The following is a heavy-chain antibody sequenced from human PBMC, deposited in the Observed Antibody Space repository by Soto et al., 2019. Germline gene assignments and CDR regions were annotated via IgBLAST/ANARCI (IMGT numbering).Heavy chain of an antibody. CDR3: ARGSPTRDIVVVVAATDYYYYYMDV. J-gene: IGHJ6*03. V-gene: IGHV4-34*01. D-gene: IGHD2-15*01. CDR1: GGSFSGYY. Sequence: QVQLQQWGAGLLKPSETLSLTCAVYGGSFSGYYWSWIRQPPGKGLEWIGEINHSGSTNYNPSLKSRVTISVETSKNQFSLKLSSVTAADTAVYYCARGSPTRDIVVVVAATDYYYYYMDVWGKGTTVTVSS. CDR2: INHSGST.